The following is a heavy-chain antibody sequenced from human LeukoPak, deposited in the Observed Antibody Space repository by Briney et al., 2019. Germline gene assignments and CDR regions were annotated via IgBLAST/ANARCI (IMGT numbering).Heavy chain of an antibody. V-gene: IGHV4-34*01. D-gene: IGHD3-10*01. Sequence: PSETLSLTCAVYGGSFSGYYWSWIRQPPGKGLEWIGEINHSGSTNYNPSLKSRVTISVDTSKNQFSLKLSSVTAADTVVYYCARVYYGALIDYWGQGTLVTVSS. CDR2: INHSGST. CDR3: ARVYYGALIDY. J-gene: IGHJ4*02. CDR1: GGSFSGYY.